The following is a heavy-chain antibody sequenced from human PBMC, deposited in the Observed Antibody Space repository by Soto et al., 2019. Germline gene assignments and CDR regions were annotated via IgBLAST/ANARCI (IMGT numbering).Heavy chain of an antibody. D-gene: IGHD6-13*01. J-gene: IGHJ6*02. CDR2: VNNDGTDT. V-gene: IGHV3-74*03. Sequence: VQLVESGGGLVQPGGSLRLSCAASGFTFSNYWMYWVRQAPGKGLVWVSRVNNDGTDTTHADSVKGRFTISRDSAENTLYLQMNSLRAEDTGVYYCARGGLQHALDVWGQGSTVTVSS. CDR1: GFTFSNYW. CDR3: ARGGLQHALDV.